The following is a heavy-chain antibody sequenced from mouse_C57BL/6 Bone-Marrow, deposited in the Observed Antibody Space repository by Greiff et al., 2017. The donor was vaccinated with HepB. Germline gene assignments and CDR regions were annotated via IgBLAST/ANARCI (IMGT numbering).Heavy chain of an antibody. CDR2: IDPETGGT. CDR3: TSDWDVVVDWYFDV. D-gene: IGHD4-1*01. V-gene: IGHV1-15*01. CDR1: GYTFTDYE. J-gene: IGHJ1*03. Sequence: QVQLKESGAELVRPGASVTLSCKASGYTFTDYEMHWVKQTPVHGLEWIGDIDPETGGTAYNQKFKGKAILTADKSSSPAYMELRSLTSHDSAVYYCTSDWDVVVDWYFDVWGTGTTVTVSS.